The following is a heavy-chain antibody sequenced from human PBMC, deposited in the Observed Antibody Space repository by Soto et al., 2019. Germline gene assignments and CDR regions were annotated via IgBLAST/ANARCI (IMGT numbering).Heavy chain of an antibody. D-gene: IGHD6-25*01. CDR3: ARSREIIASAGSFDY. Sequence: EVQLLESGGGLLQPGGSLRLSCAASGFTFSNHVMSWVRQAPGKGLEWVSGISTGGGSTDYADSVKGRFTISRDNSKNTLHLQMKSLRAEDTAVYYCARSREIIASAGSFDYWGQGTLVTVSS. CDR1: GFTFSNHV. CDR2: ISTGGGST. J-gene: IGHJ4*02. V-gene: IGHV3-23*01.